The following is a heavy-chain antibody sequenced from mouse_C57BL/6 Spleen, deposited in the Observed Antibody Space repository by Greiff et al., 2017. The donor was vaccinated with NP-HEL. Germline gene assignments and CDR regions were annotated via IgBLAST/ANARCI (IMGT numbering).Heavy chain of an antibody. V-gene: IGHV1-82*01. J-gene: IGHJ3*01. D-gene: IGHD2-4*01. CDR2: IYPGDGDT. Sequence: QVQLQQSGPELVTPGASVKISCKASGYAFSSSWMNWVKQRPGKGLEWIGRIYPGDGDTNYNGKFKGKATLTADKSSSTAYMQLSSLTSEDSAVYFCARWPYYDYDSYWGQGTLVTVSA. CDR3: ARWPYYDYDSY. CDR1: GYAFSSSW.